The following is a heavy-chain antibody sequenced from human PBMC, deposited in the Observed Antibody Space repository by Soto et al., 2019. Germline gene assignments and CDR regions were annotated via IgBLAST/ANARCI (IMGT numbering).Heavy chain of an antibody. Sequence: EVQLLESGGGLVQPGGSLRLSCAASGCTFSSYAMSWVRQAPGKGLEWVSAISGSGGSTYYADSVKGRFTISRDNSKNTLYLQMNSLRAEDTAVYYCANGPYYDFWSGYPFDYWGQGTLVTVSS. J-gene: IGHJ4*02. V-gene: IGHV3-23*01. CDR3: ANGPYYDFWSGYPFDY. D-gene: IGHD3-3*01. CDR2: ISGSGGST. CDR1: GCTFSSYA.